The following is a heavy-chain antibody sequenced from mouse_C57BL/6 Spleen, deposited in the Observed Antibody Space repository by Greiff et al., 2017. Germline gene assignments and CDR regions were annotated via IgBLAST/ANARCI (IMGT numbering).Heavy chain of an antibody. CDR3: ARGEHAMDY. V-gene: IGHV1-55*01. J-gene: IGHJ4*01. CDR1: GYTFTSYW. Sequence: VQLQESGAELVKPGASVKMSCKASGYTFTSYWITWVKQRPGQGLEWIGDIYPGSGSTNYNEKFKSKATLTVDTSSSTAYMQLSSLTSEDSAVYYCARGEHAMDYWGQGTSVTVSS. CDR2: IYPGSGST.